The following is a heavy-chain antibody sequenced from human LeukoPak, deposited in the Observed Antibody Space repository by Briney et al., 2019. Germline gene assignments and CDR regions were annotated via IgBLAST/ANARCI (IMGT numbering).Heavy chain of an antibody. D-gene: IGHD2-8*01. CDR3: AGSLGLMVYAFYYFDY. Sequence: GGSLRLSCAASGITFSNYAMSWVRQAPGKGLEWVSGISGSGGSTHYADSVKGRFTISRDNSKNTLYLQMNSLRAEDTAVYYCAGSLGLMVYAFYYFDYWGQGTLVTVSS. CDR2: ISGSGGST. V-gene: IGHV3-23*01. CDR1: GITFSNYA. J-gene: IGHJ4*02.